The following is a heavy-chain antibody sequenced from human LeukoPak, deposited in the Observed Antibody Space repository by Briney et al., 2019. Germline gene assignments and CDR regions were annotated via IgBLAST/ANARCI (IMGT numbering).Heavy chain of an antibody. D-gene: IGHD3-16*01. V-gene: IGHV3-20*04. Sequence: PGGSLRLSCAASGFTFNDFGMSWVRQAPGKGLEWVSGINWNDGEIGYADSVKGRFTISRDNAKNSLYLQMTNLRPEDTALYYCGRGDAGDYWGQGTLVTVSS. CDR1: GFTFNDFG. J-gene: IGHJ4*02. CDR2: INWNDGEI. CDR3: GRGDAGDY.